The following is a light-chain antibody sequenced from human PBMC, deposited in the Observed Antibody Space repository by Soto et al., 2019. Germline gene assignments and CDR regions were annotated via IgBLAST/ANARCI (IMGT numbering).Light chain of an antibody. Sequence: QSALTQPRSVSGSPGQSVTISCTGTSSDVGGYNYVSWYQQHPGKAPKLMIYDVSKRPSGVPDRFSGSKSGNTASLTISGLQADDEADYYCCSYAVSFVLFGGGTKL. CDR1: SSDVGGYNY. CDR2: DVS. CDR3: CSYAVSFVL. J-gene: IGLJ2*01. V-gene: IGLV2-11*01.